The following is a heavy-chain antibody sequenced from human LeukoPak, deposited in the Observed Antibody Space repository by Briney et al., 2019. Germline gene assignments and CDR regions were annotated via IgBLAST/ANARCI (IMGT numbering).Heavy chain of an antibody. CDR1: GGSISSYY. J-gene: IGHJ2*01. Sequence: SETLSFTCTVSGGSISSYYWSRIRQPPGKGLEWIGYIYYSGSTNYNPSLKSRVTISVDTSKNQFSLKLSSVTAADTAVYYCARDSSGWPYWYFDLWGRGTLVTVSS. D-gene: IGHD6-19*01. V-gene: IGHV4-59*01. CDR2: IYYSGST. CDR3: ARDSSGWPYWYFDL.